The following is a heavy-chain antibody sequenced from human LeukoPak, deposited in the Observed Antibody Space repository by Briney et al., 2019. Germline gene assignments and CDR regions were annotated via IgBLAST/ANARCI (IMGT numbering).Heavy chain of an antibody. Sequence: GGSLRLSCAASGFTFSSYDMHWVRQATGKGLEWVSAIGTAGDTYYPGSVKGRFTISRENAKNSLYLQMNSLRAEDTAVYYCARGGGYYGSGSHRTFDPWGQGTLVTVSS. CDR3: ARGGGYYGSGSHRTFDP. CDR1: GFTFSSYD. D-gene: IGHD3-10*01. CDR2: IGTAGDT. J-gene: IGHJ5*02. V-gene: IGHV3-13*01.